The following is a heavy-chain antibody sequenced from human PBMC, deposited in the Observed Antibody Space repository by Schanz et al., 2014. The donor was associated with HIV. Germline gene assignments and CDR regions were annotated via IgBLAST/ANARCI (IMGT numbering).Heavy chain of an antibody. CDR2: IRYDGSYK. CDR1: GFTFSNYG. V-gene: IGHV3-33*01. J-gene: IGHJ3*02. D-gene: IGHD6-19*01. CDR3: ARSPDWAGTDAFDI. Sequence: QVQLVESGGGVVQPGRSLRLSCLTSGFTFSNYGMFWVRQAPGKGLEWGAVIRYDGSYKYYADSVKGRFTISRDNPKNTLYLQMNSLRAEDTAIYYCARSPDWAGTDAFDIWGQGTMVTVSS.